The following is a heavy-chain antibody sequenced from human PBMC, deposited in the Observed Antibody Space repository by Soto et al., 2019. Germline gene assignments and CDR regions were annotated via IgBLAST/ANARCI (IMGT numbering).Heavy chain of an antibody. Sequence: GPVKVSCKTSGYIFTTNAIGWVRQAPGQGLEWMGWISAHNGNTNYAQKFQGRVTMTTDTSTNTAYMELRSLGSDDMAVYYCARDPTDGSGWYSDSWGQGTLVTVS. D-gene: IGHD6-19*01. CDR2: ISAHNGNT. CDR1: GYIFTTNA. CDR3: ARDPTDGSGWYSDS. J-gene: IGHJ4*02. V-gene: IGHV1-18*03.